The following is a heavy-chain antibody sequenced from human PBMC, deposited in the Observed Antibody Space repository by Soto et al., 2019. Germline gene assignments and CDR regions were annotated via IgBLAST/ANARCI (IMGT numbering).Heavy chain of an antibody. CDR3: ASWDTKNTGRFWSGYQKDRKWNYMDV. J-gene: IGHJ6*03. Sequence: SETLSLTCAVYGGSFSGYYWSWIRQPPGKGLEWIGEINHSGSTNYNPSLKSRVTISVDTSKNQFSLKLSSVTAADTAVYYCASWDTKNTGRFWSGYQKDRKWNYMDVWGKGTTVTVSS. V-gene: IGHV4-34*01. D-gene: IGHD3-3*01. CDR1: GGSFSGYY. CDR2: INHSGST.